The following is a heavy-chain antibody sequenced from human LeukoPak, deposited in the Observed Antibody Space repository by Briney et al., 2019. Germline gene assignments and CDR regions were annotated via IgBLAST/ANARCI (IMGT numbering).Heavy chain of an antibody. Sequence: PSETLSLTCTVSDGSISNYYWSWLRQPPGKGLEWIGYIYSSGITTYHPSLRSRLTISVDTSKNQFSLSLSSVTAADTAVYYCAKLSGGRVDPWGQGTLVTVSS. V-gene: IGHV4-59*08. CDR1: DGSISNYY. D-gene: IGHD6-25*01. J-gene: IGHJ5*02. CDR2: IYSSGIT. CDR3: AKLSGGRVDP.